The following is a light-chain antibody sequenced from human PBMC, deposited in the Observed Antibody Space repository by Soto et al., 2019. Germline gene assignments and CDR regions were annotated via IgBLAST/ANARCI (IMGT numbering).Light chain of an antibody. CDR3: QQYGRLPIT. Sequence: EIVLTQSPGTLSLSPGERATLSCRASQSVSDSFLAWYQQKPGQAPRLLIHGISNRATGIPDRFSGSGSGTDFTLTIRRLEPEDFALYYCQQYGRLPITFGQGTRLDIK. CDR1: QSVSDSF. V-gene: IGKV3-20*01. CDR2: GIS. J-gene: IGKJ5*01.